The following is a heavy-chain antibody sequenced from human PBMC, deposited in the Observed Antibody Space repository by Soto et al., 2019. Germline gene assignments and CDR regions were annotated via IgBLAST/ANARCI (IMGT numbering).Heavy chain of an antibody. V-gene: IGHV3-23*01. D-gene: IGHD3-10*01. CDR3: PKGYYGSGRDYYYGMDV. Sequence: GGSLRLSXAASGFTFSSYAMSWVRQAPGKGLEWVSAISGSGGSTYYADSVKGRFTISRDNSKNTLYLQMNSLRAEDAAVYYCPKGYYGSGRDYYYGMDVWGQGTTVTVSS. J-gene: IGHJ6*02. CDR1: GFTFSSYA. CDR2: ISGSGGST.